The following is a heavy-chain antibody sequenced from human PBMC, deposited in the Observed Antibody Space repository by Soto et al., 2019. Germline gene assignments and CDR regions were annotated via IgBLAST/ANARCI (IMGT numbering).Heavy chain of an antibody. D-gene: IGHD4-17*01. V-gene: IGHV3-33*01. CDR2: IWYDGSNK. CDR3: ASYTVTTSTLDY. J-gene: IGHJ4*02. CDR1: GFTFSSYG. Sequence: QVQLVESGGGVVQPGRSLRLSCAASGFTFSSYGMHWVRQAPGKGLEWVAVIWYDGSNKYYADSVKGRFTISRDNSKNTLYLQMNSLRAEDTAVYYCASYTVTTSTLDYWGQGTLVTVSS.